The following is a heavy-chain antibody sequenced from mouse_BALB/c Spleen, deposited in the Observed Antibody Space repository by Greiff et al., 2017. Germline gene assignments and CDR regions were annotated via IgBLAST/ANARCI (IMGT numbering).Heavy chain of an antibody. CDR3: ARGGGHKGALYAMDY. D-gene: IGHD6-1*01. V-gene: IGHV1S127*01. J-gene: IGHJ4*01. Sequence: VQLQQSGPQLVRPGASVKISCKASGYSFTSYWMHWVKQRPGQGLEWIGMIDPSDSETRLNQKFKDKATLTVDKSSSTAYMQLSSPTSEDSVVYYCARGGGHKGALYAMDYWGQGTSVTVSS. CDR1: GYSFTSYW. CDR2: IDPSDSET.